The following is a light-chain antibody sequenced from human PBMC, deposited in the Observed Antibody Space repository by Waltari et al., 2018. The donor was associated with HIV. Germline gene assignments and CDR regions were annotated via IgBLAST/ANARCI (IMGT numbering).Light chain of an antibody. V-gene: IGKV1-16*01. CDR2: GTS. J-gene: IGKJ4*01. Sequence: DLQMTQSPSSLSASVGDAVNITCRASQGISNHLAWIQQKPGKAPKSLIFGTSILQSWVPSRFRGSGSGTDFILTINSLQDEDFATYFCQHYHNYPVTFGGGTKVE. CDR3: QHYHNYPVT. CDR1: QGISNH.